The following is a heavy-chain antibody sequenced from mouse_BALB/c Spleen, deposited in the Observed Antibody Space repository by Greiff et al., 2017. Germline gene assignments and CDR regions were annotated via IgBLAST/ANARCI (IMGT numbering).Heavy chain of an antibody. CDR3: AREGYYAMDY. Sequence: EVKVVESGGGLVQPGGSLKLSCAASGFDFSRYWMSWVRQAPGKGLEWIGEINPDSSTINYTPSLKDKFIISRDNAKNTLYLQMSKVRSEDTALYYCAREGYYAMDYWGQGTSVTVSS. CDR1: GFDFSRYW. V-gene: IGHV4-1*02. CDR2: INPDSSTI. J-gene: IGHJ4*01.